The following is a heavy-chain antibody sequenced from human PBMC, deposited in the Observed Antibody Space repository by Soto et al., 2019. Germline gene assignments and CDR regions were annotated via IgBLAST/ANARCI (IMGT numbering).Heavy chain of an antibody. CDR1: RFAFSSYW. J-gene: IGHJ5*02. CDR2: INTDASST. V-gene: IGHV3-74*01. D-gene: IGHD1-7*01. Sequence: GGSLTLSCAACRFAFSSYWMHWVRQVPGKGLVWVSRINTDASSTSYADFLKGRFTISRDNAKNTMYLQMNSLRAEDTAVYYCARAVPITGTTFGRFDPWGQGTLLTVSS. CDR3: ARAVPITGTTFGRFDP.